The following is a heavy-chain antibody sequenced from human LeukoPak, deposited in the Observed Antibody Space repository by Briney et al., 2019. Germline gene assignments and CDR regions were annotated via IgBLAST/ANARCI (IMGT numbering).Heavy chain of an antibody. CDR3: AKLKGQNSGSYPHAFDI. CDR1: GYSFSTSG. D-gene: IGHD1-26*01. V-gene: IGHV1-18*01. Sequence: ASVKVSCRASGYSFSTSGISWVRQAPGQGLEWMGWISSFNGNTIHAQKIQGRLSMTTDTSTSTAYMELRSLRSDDTAVYYCAKLKGQNSGSYPHAFDIWGQGTMVTVSS. J-gene: IGHJ3*02. CDR2: ISSFNGNT.